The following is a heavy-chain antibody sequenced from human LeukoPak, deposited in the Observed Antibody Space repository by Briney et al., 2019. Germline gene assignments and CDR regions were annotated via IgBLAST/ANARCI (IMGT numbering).Heavy chain of an antibody. CDR1: GGPISSGGYC. Sequence: SQTLSLTCAVSGGPISSGGYCWTWLRQPPGTGREWIGYIFQSGSPSYNPSLRSRVTMSVDTSRNHFSLELLSVTAADTAMFYCARDRAGLGLLDFWGQGTMVTVSS. D-gene: IGHD3-16*01. J-gene: IGHJ3*01. CDR2: IFQSGSP. V-gene: IGHV4-30-2*01. CDR3: ARDRAGLGLLDF.